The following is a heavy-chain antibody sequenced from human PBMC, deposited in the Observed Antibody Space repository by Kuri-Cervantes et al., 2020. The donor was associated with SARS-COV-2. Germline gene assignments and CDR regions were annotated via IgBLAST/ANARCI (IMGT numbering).Heavy chain of an antibody. D-gene: IGHD3-3*01. CDR1: GYTFTGHY. Sequence: ASVKVSCKASGYTFTGHYMHWMRQAPGQGLEWMGWINPKNGDTNYPQKFQGRVTMTTDTSTSTAYMELRSLRSDDTAVYYCAREVGTYYDFWSGDWAFDIWGQGTMVTVSS. CDR2: INPKNGDT. J-gene: IGHJ3*02. V-gene: IGHV1-2*02. CDR3: AREVGTYYDFWSGDWAFDI.